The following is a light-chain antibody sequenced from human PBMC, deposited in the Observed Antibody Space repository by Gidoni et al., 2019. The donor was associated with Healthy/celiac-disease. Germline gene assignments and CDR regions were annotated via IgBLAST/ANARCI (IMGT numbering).Light chain of an antibody. CDR2: GAT. V-gene: IGKV3-20*01. J-gene: IGKJ2*04. Sequence: EIVLSHSPGTLSLSPGERATLSCRASQSVSSSYLAWYQQKPGQAPRLIIYGATSRATGIPNRFSSSGSGTDFTLTISRLEPEDVAVYYYQQNGSSPCSFXQXTKLEIK. CDR1: QSVSSSY. CDR3: QQNGSSPCS.